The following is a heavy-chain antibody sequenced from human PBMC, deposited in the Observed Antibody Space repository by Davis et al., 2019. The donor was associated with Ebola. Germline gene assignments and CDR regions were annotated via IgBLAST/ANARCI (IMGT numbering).Heavy chain of an antibody. CDR2: INSDGSST. J-gene: IGHJ4*02. V-gene: IGHV3-74*01. D-gene: IGHD5-12*01. CDR3: ARGPQYSGYDYYFDY. Sequence: PGGSLRLSCAASGFTFSSYWMHWVRHAPGKGLVWVSRINSDGSSTSYADSVKGRFTISRDNAKNTLYLQMNSLRAEDTAVYYCARGPQYSGYDYYFDYWGQGTLVTVSS. CDR1: GFTFSSYW.